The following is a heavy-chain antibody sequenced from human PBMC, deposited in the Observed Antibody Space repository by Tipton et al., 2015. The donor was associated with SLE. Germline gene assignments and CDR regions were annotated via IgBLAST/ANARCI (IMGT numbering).Heavy chain of an antibody. Sequence: TLSLTCTVSGGSISSSSYYWGWIRQPPGKGLEWIGSIYYSGSTYYNPSLKSRVTISVDTSKNQFSLKLSSVTAADTAVYYCARDRVYSSSYYMDVWGKGTTVTVSS. J-gene: IGHJ6*03. CDR3: ARDRVYSSSYYMDV. V-gene: IGHV4-39*07. CDR2: IYYSGST. CDR1: GGSISSSSYY. D-gene: IGHD6-13*01.